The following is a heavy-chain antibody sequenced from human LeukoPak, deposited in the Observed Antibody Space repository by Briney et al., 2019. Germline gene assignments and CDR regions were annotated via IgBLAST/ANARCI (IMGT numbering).Heavy chain of an antibody. J-gene: IGHJ4*02. CDR3: ARHRFASPLDS. Sequence: SETLSLTCTVSGVSSSSSYWSWIRQPPGKGLEWVGYIFYTGDSNHTPSFKSRVSISLDTSKDQLSLKLSSVTAADTAVYYCARHRFASPLDSWGQGTLVTVSS. V-gene: IGHV4-59*08. D-gene: IGHD2-21*01. CDR2: IFYTGDS. CDR1: GVSSSSSY.